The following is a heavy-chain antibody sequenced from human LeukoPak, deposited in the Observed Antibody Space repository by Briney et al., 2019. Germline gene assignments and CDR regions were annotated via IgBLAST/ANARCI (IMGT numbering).Heavy chain of an antibody. CDR1: GFTFSSYS. CDR2: ISSSSSTI. Sequence: PRGSLRLSCAASGFTFSSYSMNWVRQAPGKGLEWVSYISSSSSTIYYADSVKGRFTISRDNAKNSLYLQMNSLRAEDTAVYYCAVEYSSSLLGDSWGQGTLVTVSS. V-gene: IGHV3-48*01. D-gene: IGHD6-6*01. CDR3: AVEYSSSLLGDS. J-gene: IGHJ4*02.